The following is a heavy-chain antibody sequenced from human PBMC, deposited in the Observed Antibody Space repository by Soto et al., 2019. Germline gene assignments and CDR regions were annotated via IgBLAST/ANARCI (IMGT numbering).Heavy chain of an antibody. CDR1: GFTFSSYW. CDR3: ARDGAGYCSGGSCYSAFDY. V-gene: IGHV3-7*01. J-gene: IGHJ4*02. D-gene: IGHD2-15*01. CDR2: IKQDGREK. Sequence: EVQLVESGGGLVQPGGSLRLSCAASGFTFSSYWMSWVRQAPGKGLEWVANIKQDGREKYYVDSVKGRFTISRDNAKNSLYLQMNSLRAEDTAVYYCARDGAGYCSGGSCYSAFDYWGQGTLVTVSS.